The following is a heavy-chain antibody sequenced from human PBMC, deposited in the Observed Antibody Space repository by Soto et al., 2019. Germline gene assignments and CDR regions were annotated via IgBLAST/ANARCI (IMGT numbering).Heavy chain of an antibody. J-gene: IGHJ4*02. V-gene: IGHV3-20*04. CDR2: VNWNGGST. CDR3: VRGSSLNFDY. CDR1: GFSIGSYS. Sequence: AWESLRLSCAASGFSIGSYSMRWGRQAPGKGLEWVSGVNWNGGSTDYADSVKGRFTISRDNSKNSLYLQMNILSAEDTAFYYCVRGSSLNFDYWGQGTLVTVSS. D-gene: IGHD1-26*01.